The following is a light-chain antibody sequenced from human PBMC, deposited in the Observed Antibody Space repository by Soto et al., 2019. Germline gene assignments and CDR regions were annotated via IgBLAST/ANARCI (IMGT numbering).Light chain of an antibody. V-gene: IGKV3-20*01. J-gene: IGKJ2*01. CDR1: QSVSSSY. Sequence: EIVLTQSPGTLSLSPGERATLSCRASQSVSSSYLAWYQQKPGQAPRLLIYGASSRATGIPDRFSGSGSGTDFTLTISRLEPKDFAVYYCQHYGTSLYTFGQVTKLGIK. CDR3: QHYGTSLYT. CDR2: GAS.